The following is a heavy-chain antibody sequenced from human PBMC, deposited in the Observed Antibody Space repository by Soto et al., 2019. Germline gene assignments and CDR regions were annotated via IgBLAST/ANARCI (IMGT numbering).Heavy chain of an antibody. CDR3: ARVVGALGRWFDP. Sequence: QVQLEQSGAEVKKPGASVKVSCKASGYTFTSYGISWVRQAPGQGLEWMGRISAYNGNTNYAQKLQGRVTRTTDTSTSAAYMELRSLRSEDTAVYYCARVVGALGRWFDPWGQGTLVTVSS. D-gene: IGHD1-26*01. CDR1: GYTFTSYG. J-gene: IGHJ5*02. CDR2: ISAYNGNT. V-gene: IGHV1-18*01.